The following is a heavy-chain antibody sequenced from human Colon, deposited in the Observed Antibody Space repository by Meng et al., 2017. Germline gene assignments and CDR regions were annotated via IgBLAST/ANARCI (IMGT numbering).Heavy chain of an antibody. CDR3: ATGLRHGDWFDP. CDR1: GGSFSGFY. J-gene: IGHJ5*02. CDR2: IDHFGIS. Sequence: QGQFPPGGAGLLKLSETLSLTCAVSGGSFSGFYWSWIRQPPGKGLEWIGEIDHFGISNYNSSLKGRLTMSVDTSKKQISLTLTSVTAADTAVYYCATGLRHGDWFDPWGPGTLVTVSS. V-gene: IGHV4-34*02. D-gene: IGHD4-17*01.